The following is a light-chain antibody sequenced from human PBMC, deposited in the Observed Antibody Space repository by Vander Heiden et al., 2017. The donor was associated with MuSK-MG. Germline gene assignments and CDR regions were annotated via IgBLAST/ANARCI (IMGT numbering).Light chain of an antibody. V-gene: IGKV3D-15*01. CDR2: GAS. CDR3: LQDFNWPRT. Sequence: EIVMTQSPAALSESAGERATLSCRASQGIGNDLAWYQQKPGQAPRLLIYGASTRATGVPARFSGSGSGTEFTLTISSLQSEDFGVYYCLQDFNWPRTFGHGTKVDI. CDR1: QGIGND. J-gene: IGKJ3*01.